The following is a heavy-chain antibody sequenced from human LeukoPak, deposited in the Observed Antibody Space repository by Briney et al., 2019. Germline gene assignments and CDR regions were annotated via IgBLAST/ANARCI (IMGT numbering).Heavy chain of an antibody. Sequence: SETLSLTCTVSGGSISGDFWSWVRQPPGKGLEYIGYLNSNGGTNKNPSLQSRVTMSIDTSKNLFSLRLTSVTAADTAIYYCGRLMYFGEVSIDTWGRGTLVTVSS. J-gene: IGHJ5*02. CDR1: GGSISGDF. CDR3: GRLMYFGEVSIDT. D-gene: IGHD3-10*01. CDR2: LNSNGGT. V-gene: IGHV4-59*01.